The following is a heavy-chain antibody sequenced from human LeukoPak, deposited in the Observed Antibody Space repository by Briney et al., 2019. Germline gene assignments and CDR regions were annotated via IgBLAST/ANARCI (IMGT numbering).Heavy chain of an antibody. D-gene: IGHD2-2*02. V-gene: IGHV4-34*01. CDR2: INHSGST. J-gene: IGHJ4*02. CDR3: ARRSLGYCSSTSCHKGDY. Sequence: SETLSLTCAVYGGSFSGYYWSWIRQPPGKGLEWIGEINHSGSTNYNPSLKSRVTISVDTSKNQFSLKLSSVTAADTAVYYCARRSLGYCSSTSCHKGDYWGQGTLVTVSS. CDR1: GGSFSGYY.